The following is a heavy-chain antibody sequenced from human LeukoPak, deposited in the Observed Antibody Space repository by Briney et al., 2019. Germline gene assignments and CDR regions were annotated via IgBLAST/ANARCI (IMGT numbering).Heavy chain of an antibody. V-gene: IGHV4-61*05. CDR1: GGSISNSSYY. CDR2: IYYSGST. D-gene: IGHD6-19*01. J-gene: IGHJ3*02. Sequence: SETLSLTCTVSGGSISNSSYYWGWIRQPPGKGLEWIGYIYYSGSTNYNPSLKSRVTISVDTSKNQFSLKLSSVTAADTAVYYCARAGWADAFDIWGQGTMVTVSS. CDR3: ARAGWADAFDI.